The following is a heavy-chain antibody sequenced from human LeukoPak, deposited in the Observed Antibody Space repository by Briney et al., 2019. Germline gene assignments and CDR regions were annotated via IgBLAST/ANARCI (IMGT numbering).Heavy chain of an antibody. CDR1: GYTFTSYG. CDR3: ARTPLWFGELSDDYFDY. V-gene: IGHV1-18*01. J-gene: IGHJ4*02. CDR2: ISAYNGNT. D-gene: IGHD3-10*01. Sequence: ASVKVSCKASGYTFTSYGISWVRQAPGQGLEWMGWISAYNGNTNYAQKLQGRVTMTTDTSTSTAYMELRSLRSDDTAVYYCARTPLWFGELSDDYFDYWGQGTLVTVSS.